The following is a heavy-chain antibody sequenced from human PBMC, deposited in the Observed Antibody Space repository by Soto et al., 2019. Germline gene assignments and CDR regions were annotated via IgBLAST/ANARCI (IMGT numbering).Heavy chain of an antibody. Sequence: GASVKVSCKASGYTFTSYGISWVRQAPGQGLEWMGWINPNSGGTNYAQKFQGRVTMTRDTSISTAYMELSRLRSDDTAVYYCARDGVPAAIGGNWFDPWGQGTLVTVSS. J-gene: IGHJ5*02. D-gene: IGHD2-2*02. CDR1: GYTFTSYG. CDR2: INPNSGGT. V-gene: IGHV1-2*02. CDR3: ARDGVPAAIGGNWFDP.